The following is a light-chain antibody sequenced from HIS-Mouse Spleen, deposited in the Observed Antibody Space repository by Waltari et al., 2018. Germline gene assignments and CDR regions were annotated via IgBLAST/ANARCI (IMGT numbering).Light chain of an antibody. CDR2: GAS. J-gene: IGKJ2*01. V-gene: IGKV3-15*01. CDR3: QQYNNWYT. CDR1: QSVTSN. Sequence: EIVMTQSPATLSVSPGERAPLPCRASQSVTSNLAWYQQKPGQAPRLLIYGASTRATGIPARFSGSGSGKEITLTISSMQSEDFAVYYCQQYNNWYTFGQGTKLEIK.